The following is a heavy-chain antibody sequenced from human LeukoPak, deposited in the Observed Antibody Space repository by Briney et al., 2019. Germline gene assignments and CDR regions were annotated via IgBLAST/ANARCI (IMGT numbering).Heavy chain of an antibody. CDR2: INHSGST. CDR3: ARVGEEQWLVQYNWFDP. D-gene: IGHD6-19*01. J-gene: IGHJ5*02. CDR1: GGSFSGYY. V-gene: IGHV4-34*01. Sequence: PSETLSLTCAVHGGSFSGYYWSWIRQPPGKGLEWIGEINHSGSTNYNPSLKSRVTISVDTSNNQFSLKLSSVTAADTAVYYCARVGEEQWLVQYNWFDPWGQGTLVTVSS.